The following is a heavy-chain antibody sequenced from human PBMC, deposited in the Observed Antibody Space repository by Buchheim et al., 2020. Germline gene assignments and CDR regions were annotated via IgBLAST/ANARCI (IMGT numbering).Heavy chain of an antibody. V-gene: IGHV3-23*04. CDR2: ISKSGDST. CDR3: AKDRDHLISYYYGMDV. D-gene: IGHD2-21*01. J-gene: IGHJ6*02. CDR1: GFTFSSYA. Sequence: VQLVESGGGVVQPGGSLRLSCAASGFTFSSYAMNWVRQAPGKGLEWVSGISKSGDSTYYADSVKGRFTLSRDNSKNTLYLQMSGLRAEDTAVYYCAKDRDHLISYYYGMDVWGQGT.